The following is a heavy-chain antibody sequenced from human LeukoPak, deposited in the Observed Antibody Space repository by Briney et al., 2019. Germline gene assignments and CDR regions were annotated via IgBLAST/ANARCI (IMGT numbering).Heavy chain of an antibody. J-gene: IGHJ6*04. Sequence: GGSLRLSCAASGFTFSSYAMSWVRQAPGKGLEWVSVISGSGGSTYYADSVKGRFTISRDNSKNTLYLQMNSLKAEDTAVYYCAKDLDGFGELSLDVWAKGTTVAVSS. D-gene: IGHD3-10*01. CDR1: GFTFSSYA. V-gene: IGHV3-23*01. CDR3: AKDLDGFGELSLDV. CDR2: ISGSGGST.